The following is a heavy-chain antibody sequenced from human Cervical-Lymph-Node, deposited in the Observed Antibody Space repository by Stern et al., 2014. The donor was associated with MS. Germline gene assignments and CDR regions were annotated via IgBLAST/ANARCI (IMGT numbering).Heavy chain of an antibody. CDR1: GGSMRSGTYF. CDR3: ARALARWLENDYYSYYGMDV. CDR2: IYTTGNP. V-gene: IGHV4-61*02. D-gene: IGHD5-24*01. Sequence: QLQLQESGPGLVKPSQTLSLTCSVSGGSMRSGTYFWSWMRQPAGKELEWIGHIYTTGNPIKNPSLKRRFPISRDKSKRLLSLNWTAVTAADTAVYYCARALARWLENDYYSYYGMDVWGPGTTVTVSS. J-gene: IGHJ6*02.